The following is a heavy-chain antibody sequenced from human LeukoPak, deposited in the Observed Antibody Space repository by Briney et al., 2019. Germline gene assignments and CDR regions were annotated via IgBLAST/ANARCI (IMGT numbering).Heavy chain of an antibody. CDR3: ARRAGAYSHPYDY. CDR2: IYSDNT. V-gene: IGHV3-53*01. CDR1: GFNLGDYA. J-gene: IGHJ4*02. Sequence: GRSLRLSFTASGFNLGDYAMSWVRQAPGKGLEWVSFIYSDNTHYSDSVKGRFTISRDNSKNTLYLQMNSLRAEDTAVYYCARRAGAYSHPYDYWGQGTLVTVSS. D-gene: IGHD4/OR15-4a*01.